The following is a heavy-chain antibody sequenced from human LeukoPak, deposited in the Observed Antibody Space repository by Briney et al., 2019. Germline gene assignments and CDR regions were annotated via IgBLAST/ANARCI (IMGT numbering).Heavy chain of an antibody. J-gene: IGHJ4*02. Sequence: PGGSLRLSCAASGFTFSSYGMHWVRQAPGKGLEWVAVISYDGSNKYYADSVKGRFTISRDNSKNTLYLQMNSLRAEDTAVYYCARAPGIVGAYFDYWGQGTLVTVSS. CDR1: GFTFSSYG. CDR2: ISYDGSNK. D-gene: IGHD1-26*01. V-gene: IGHV3-30*03. CDR3: ARAPGIVGAYFDY.